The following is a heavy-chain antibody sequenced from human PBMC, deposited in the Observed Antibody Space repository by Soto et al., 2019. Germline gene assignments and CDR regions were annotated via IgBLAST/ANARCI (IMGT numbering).Heavy chain of an antibody. CDR1: GFTFSSYG. D-gene: IGHD2-15*01. Sequence: QVQLVESGGGVVQPGRSLRLSCAASGFTFSSYGMHWVRQAPGKGLEWVAVIWYDGSNKYYADSVKGRFTISRDNSKNTLYLQINSRRAEDTAVYYCAREIPDCSGGSCYSVPHFDYWGQGTLVTVSS. CDR2: IWYDGSNK. J-gene: IGHJ4*02. V-gene: IGHV3-33*01. CDR3: AREIPDCSGGSCYSVPHFDY.